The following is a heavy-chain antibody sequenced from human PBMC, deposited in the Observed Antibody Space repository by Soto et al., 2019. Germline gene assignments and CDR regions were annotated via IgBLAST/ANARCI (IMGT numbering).Heavy chain of an antibody. D-gene: IGHD5-12*01. V-gene: IGHV4-59*01. CDR1: GGSISSYY. J-gene: IGHJ5*02. Sequence: PSETLSLTCTVSGGSISSYYWSWIRQPPGKGLEWIGYIYYSGSTNYNPSLKSRVTISVDTSKNQFSLKLSSVTAADTAVYYCARGLEYSGYDSNWFDPWGQGTLVTVSS. CDR2: IYYSGST. CDR3: ARGLEYSGYDSNWFDP.